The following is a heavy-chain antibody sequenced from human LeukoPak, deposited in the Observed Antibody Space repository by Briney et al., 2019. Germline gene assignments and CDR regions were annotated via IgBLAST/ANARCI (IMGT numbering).Heavy chain of an antibody. Sequence: PSETLSLTCTVSGGSISSYYWNWIRQPPGKGLEWIGYIYYIGSTNYNPSLKSRVTISVDTSKNQFSLKLSSVAAADTAVYYCARARNWNDGKFDYWGQGTLVTVSS. V-gene: IGHV4-59*01. CDR2: IYYIGST. CDR1: GGSISSYY. J-gene: IGHJ4*02. D-gene: IGHD1-1*01. CDR3: ARARNWNDGKFDY.